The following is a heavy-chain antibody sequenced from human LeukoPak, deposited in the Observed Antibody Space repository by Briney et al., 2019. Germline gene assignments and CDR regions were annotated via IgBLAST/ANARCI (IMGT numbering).Heavy chain of an antibody. CDR2: IYWNDDK. V-gene: IGHV2-5*01. J-gene: IGHJ4*02. D-gene: IGHD6-19*01. Sequence: SGPTVLNPTQTLTLTCTFSGFSLRTSGVGVGWIRQPPGKALEWLALIYWNDDKRQRSSLKSRLTITKDTSKNQVVLTMTNMDPVDTATYYCAHTIEEQWLVAFDYWGQGTLVTVSS. CDR1: GFSLRTSGVG. CDR3: AHTIEEQWLVAFDY.